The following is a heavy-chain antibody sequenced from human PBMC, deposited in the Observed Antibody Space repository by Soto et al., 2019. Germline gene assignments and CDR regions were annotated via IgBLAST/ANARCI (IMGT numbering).Heavy chain of an antibody. CDR1: GYTFTSYG. D-gene: IGHD3-22*01. Sequence: ASVKVSCKASGYTFTSYGISWVRQAPGQGLEWMGWISAYNGNTNYAQKLQGRVTMTTGTSTSTAYMELRSLRSDDTAVYYCARDGLNNYYDSSGYPSPGAFDIWGQGTMVTVSS. J-gene: IGHJ3*02. V-gene: IGHV1-18*01. CDR2: ISAYNGNT. CDR3: ARDGLNNYYDSSGYPSPGAFDI.